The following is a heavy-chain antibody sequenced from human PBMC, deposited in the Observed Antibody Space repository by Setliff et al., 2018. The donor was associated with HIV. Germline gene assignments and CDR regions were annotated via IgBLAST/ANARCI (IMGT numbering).Heavy chain of an antibody. CDR2: INTYNSQT. CDR3: AKDSRGGFYYFDY. Sequence: ASVKVSCKASGYTFTTNGISWVRQAPGQGLEWMGWINTYNSQTNYADSVKGRFTISRDNAKNSLYLQMNSLRAEDTALYYCAKDSRGGFYYFDYWGQGTLVTVSS. D-gene: IGHD3-16*01. V-gene: IGHV1-18*01. J-gene: IGHJ4*02. CDR1: GYTFTTNG.